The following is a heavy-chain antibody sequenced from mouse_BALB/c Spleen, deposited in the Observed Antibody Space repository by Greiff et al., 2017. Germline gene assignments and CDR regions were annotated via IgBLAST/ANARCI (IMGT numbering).Heavy chain of an antibody. CDR2: ISDGGSYT. CDR3: AGGAMDY. J-gene: IGHJ4*01. V-gene: IGHV5-4*02. CDR1: GFTFSDYY. Sequence: EVQGVESGGGLVKPGGSLKLSCAASGFTFSDYYMYWVRQTPEKRLEWVATISDGGSYTYYPDSVKGRFTISRDNAKNNLYLQMSSLKSEDTAMYYCAGGAMDYWGQGTSVTVSS.